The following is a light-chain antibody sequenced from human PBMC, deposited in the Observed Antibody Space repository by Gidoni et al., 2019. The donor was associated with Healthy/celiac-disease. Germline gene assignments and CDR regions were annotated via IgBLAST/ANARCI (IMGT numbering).Light chain of an antibody. CDR2: GAS. V-gene: IGKV3-20*01. CDR1: QSVSSNY. J-gene: IGKJ1*01. Sequence: EIVLTQPPGTVSLSPGERATLSCRASQSVSSNYLAWYQQKPGQAPRLLIYGASSRATGIPDRFSGSGSGTDFTLTISRLEPEDFAVYYCQQYGSSPWTFGQGTKVEIK. CDR3: QQYGSSPWT.